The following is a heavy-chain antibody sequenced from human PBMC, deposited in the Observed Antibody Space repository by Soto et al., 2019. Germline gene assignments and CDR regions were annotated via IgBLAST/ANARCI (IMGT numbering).Heavy chain of an antibody. J-gene: IGHJ6*02. CDR2: IGTSSSYI. CDR3: ARDSVRDYRYYYYGMDV. Sequence: GGSLGLSCAASGFTFSSYTMNWVRQAAGRGLEWVSSIGTSSSYIYYADSVKGRFTISRDNAKNSLFLQMNSLRADDTAVYCCARDSVRDYRYYYYGMDVWGQGTTVTVSS. CDR1: GFTFSSYT. V-gene: IGHV3-21*01. D-gene: IGHD4-17*01.